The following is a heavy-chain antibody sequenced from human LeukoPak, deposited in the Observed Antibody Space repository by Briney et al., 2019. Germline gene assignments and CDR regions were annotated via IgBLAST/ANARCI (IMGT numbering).Heavy chain of an antibody. CDR2: VSSSSYI. V-gene: IGHV3-21*01. Sequence: GGSLRLSCAASGFTFSSYSMNWVRQAPGKGLEWVSSVSSSSYIYYADSVKGRFTISRDNAKNSLYLQMNSLRAEDTAVYYCARDGQTSSSWWLSYMDVWGKGTTVTVSS. CDR1: GFTFSSYS. CDR3: ARDGQTSSSWWLSYMDV. D-gene: IGHD6-13*01. J-gene: IGHJ6*03.